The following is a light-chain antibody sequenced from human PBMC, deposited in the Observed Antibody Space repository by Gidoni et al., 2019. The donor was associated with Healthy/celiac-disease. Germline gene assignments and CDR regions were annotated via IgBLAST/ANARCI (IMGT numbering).Light chain of an antibody. CDR2: GAS. CDR1: QSVSSSY. Sequence: EIVLTQSPGTLSLSPGERAPLSCRARQSVSSSYLAWYQQKPGQAPRFLIYGASSRATGIPDRLSGSGYGTDFTLTISRLEPEDFAVYYCQQYGSSPPRTFGQXTKVEIK. J-gene: IGKJ1*01. V-gene: IGKV3-20*01. CDR3: QQYGSSPPRT.